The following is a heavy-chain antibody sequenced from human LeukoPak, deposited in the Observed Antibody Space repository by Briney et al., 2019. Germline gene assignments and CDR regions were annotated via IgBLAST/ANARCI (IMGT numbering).Heavy chain of an antibody. D-gene: IGHD5-12*01. V-gene: IGHV3-74*01. J-gene: IGHJ4*02. CDR2: INIDGSST. Sequence: GGPLRLSCAASGFTFTSYWMHWVRQAPGKGLVWVSRINIDGSSTTYADSVKGRFTISRDNAKNTVYLQMNSLRAEDTAVYYCATGYRDYGVGYWGQGTLVTVSS. CDR1: GFTFTSYW. CDR3: ATGYRDYGVGY.